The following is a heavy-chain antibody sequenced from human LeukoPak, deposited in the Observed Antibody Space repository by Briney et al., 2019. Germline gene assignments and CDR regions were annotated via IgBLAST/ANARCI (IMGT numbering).Heavy chain of an antibody. J-gene: IGHJ3*02. D-gene: IGHD3-16*01. CDR3: ARERFRGGEGAFDI. CDR1: GFTFSSYA. V-gene: IGHV3-30-3*01. Sequence: GGSLRLSCAASGFTFSSYAMHWVRQAPGKGLEWVAVISYDGSNKYYADSVKGRFTISRDNSKNTLYLQMNSLRAEDTAVYYCARERFRGGEGAFDIWGQGTMVTVSS. CDR2: ISYDGSNK.